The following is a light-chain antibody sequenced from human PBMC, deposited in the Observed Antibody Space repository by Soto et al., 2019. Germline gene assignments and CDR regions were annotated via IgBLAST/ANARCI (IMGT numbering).Light chain of an antibody. CDR2: ENN. CDR1: SSNIGNNY. V-gene: IGLV1-51*02. CDR3: ATWDSSLSVGV. Sequence: QSVLTQPPSVSAAPGQKVTISCSGSSSNIGNNYVSWYQQLPGTAPKLLIYENNKRPSGIPDRFSGSKSGTSATLGITGLQTGDEADYYCATWDSSLSVGVFGGGTKLTVI. J-gene: IGLJ2*01.